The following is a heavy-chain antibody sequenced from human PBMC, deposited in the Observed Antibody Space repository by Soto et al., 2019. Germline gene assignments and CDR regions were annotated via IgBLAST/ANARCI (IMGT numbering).Heavy chain of an antibody. V-gene: IGHV3-48*03. J-gene: IGHJ6*02. D-gene: IGHD3-10*01. CDR2: ISSSGSTI. CDR3: ARELMVRGVIYYYYGMDV. CDR1: GFTFSSYE. Sequence: GGSLRLSCAASGFTFSSYEMNWVRQAPGKGLEWVSYISSSGSTIYYADSVKGRFAISRDNAKNSLYLQMNSLRAEDTAVYYCARELMVRGVIYYYYGMDVWGQGTTVTVSS.